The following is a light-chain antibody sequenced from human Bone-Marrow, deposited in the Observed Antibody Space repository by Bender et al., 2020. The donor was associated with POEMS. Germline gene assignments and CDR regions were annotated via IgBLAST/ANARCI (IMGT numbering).Light chain of an antibody. CDR2: NVS. Sequence: QSALTQPASVSGSPGQSITISCTGTSGDVGGFNFVSWYQQHPGKAPKFMIYNVSNRPSGVSNRFSGSKSGNTASLTISGLQAEDEADYYCSSYSSGGTFIFGTGTMVTVL. CDR1: SGDVGGFNF. J-gene: IGLJ1*01. V-gene: IGLV2-14*03. CDR3: SSYSSGGTFI.